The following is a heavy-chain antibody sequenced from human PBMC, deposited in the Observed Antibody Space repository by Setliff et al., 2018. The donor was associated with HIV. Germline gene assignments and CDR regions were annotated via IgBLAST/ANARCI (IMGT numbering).Heavy chain of an antibody. D-gene: IGHD1-20*01. CDR3: ARTLTGTTTGVDC. CDR2: IYYSGST. J-gene: IGHJ4*02. Sequence: PSETLSLTCTVSGGSISSSNYYWGWIRQPPGKGLEWIGSIYYSGSTYYNPSLKSRVTMSVDTSKNQFSLKLSSVTAADTAVHYCARTLTGTTTGVDCWSQGTLVTVSS. V-gene: IGHV4-39*07. CDR1: GGSISSSNYY.